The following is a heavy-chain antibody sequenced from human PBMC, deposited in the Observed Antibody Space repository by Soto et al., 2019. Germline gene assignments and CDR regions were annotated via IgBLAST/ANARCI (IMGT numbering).Heavy chain of an antibody. CDR1: GGSFSGYY. Sequence: KTSETLSLTCAVYGGSFSGYYWSWIRQPPGKGLEWIGEINHSGSTNCNPSLKSRVTISVDTSKNQFSLKLCSVTAADTAVYYCVRGLTFGGVSHDYYYYMDVWGKGTTVTVSS. J-gene: IGHJ6*03. D-gene: IGHD3-16*01. CDR3: VRGLTFGGVSHDYYYYMDV. CDR2: INHSGST. V-gene: IGHV4-34*01.